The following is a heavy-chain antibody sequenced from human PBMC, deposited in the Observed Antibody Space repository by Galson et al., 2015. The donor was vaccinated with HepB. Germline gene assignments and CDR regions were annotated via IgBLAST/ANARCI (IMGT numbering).Heavy chain of an antibody. V-gene: IGHV1-69*13. J-gene: IGHJ6*02. Sequence: SVKVSCKASGGTFSSYAISWVRQAPGQGLEWMGGIIPIFGTANYAQKFQGRVTNTADESTSTAYMELSSLRSEDTAVYYCARGCSSTSCYGYYYYYYGMDVWGQGTTVTVSS. CDR1: GGTFSSYA. CDR3: ARGCSSTSCYGYYYYYYGMDV. CDR2: IIPIFGTA. D-gene: IGHD2-2*01.